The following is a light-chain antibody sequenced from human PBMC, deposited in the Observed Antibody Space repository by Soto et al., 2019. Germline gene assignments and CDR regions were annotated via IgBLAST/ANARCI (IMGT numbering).Light chain of an antibody. V-gene: IGKV3-15*01. CDR3: QQYDNWPGLT. CDR2: GAS. Sequence: EVVMTQSPATLSVSPGERATLSCRASQSVGGNLAWYQKKPGQAPRLLIYGASTRATGIPARFSGSGSGTEFTLTISSLQSEDFAVYYCQQYDNWPGLTFGGGTKVEIK. J-gene: IGKJ4*01. CDR1: QSVGGN.